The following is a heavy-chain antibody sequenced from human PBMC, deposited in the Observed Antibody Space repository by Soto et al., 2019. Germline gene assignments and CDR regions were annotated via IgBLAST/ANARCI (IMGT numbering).Heavy chain of an antibody. Sequence: QVQLVQSEAEVKKPGASVKVSCKASGFTFNTYGVSWVRQAPGQGLEWMGWLCAYNGNTNYAQNFQGRLTMNTDTSTRIGYMELKSLRSDDTAVYFCASVRLGDLSFDYWGQGILVTVAS. V-gene: IGHV1-18*04. J-gene: IGHJ4*02. CDR3: ASVRLGDLSFDY. D-gene: IGHD3-16*02. CDR1: GFTFNTYG. CDR2: LCAYNGNT.